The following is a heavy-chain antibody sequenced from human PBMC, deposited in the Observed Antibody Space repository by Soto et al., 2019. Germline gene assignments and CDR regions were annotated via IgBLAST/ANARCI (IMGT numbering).Heavy chain of an antibody. CDR2: IWYDGSNK. J-gene: IGHJ3*02. CDR3: ARDSGYYGSGSYYKPDAFDI. D-gene: IGHD3-10*01. CDR1: GFTFSSYG. Sequence: GGSLRLSCAASGFTFSSYGMHWVRQAPGKGLEWVAVIWYDGSNKYYADSVKGRFTISRDNSKNTLYLQMNSLRAEDTAVYYCARDSGYYGSGSYYKPDAFDIWGQGTMVTVSS. V-gene: IGHV3-33*01.